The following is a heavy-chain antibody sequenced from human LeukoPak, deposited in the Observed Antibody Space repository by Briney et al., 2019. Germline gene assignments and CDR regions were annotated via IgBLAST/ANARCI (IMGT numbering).Heavy chain of an antibody. D-gene: IGHD3-3*01. CDR2: MNPNSGNT. CDR3: ARGQNSYDSRNGSLRSYYYYYMDL. J-gene: IGHJ6*03. CDR1: GYTFTSYD. Sequence: ASVKVSCKASGYTFTSYDINWVRQATGQRLEWMEWMNPNSGNTGYAQKFQGRVTITRNTSISTAYMEQSSLRSEDTAVYYCARGQNSYDSRNGSLRSYYYYYMDLGGKGTVVTVS. V-gene: IGHV1-8*03.